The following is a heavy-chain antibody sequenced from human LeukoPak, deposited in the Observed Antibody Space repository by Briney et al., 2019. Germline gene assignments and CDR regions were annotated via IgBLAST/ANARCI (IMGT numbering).Heavy chain of an antibody. J-gene: IGHJ4*02. D-gene: IGHD3-10*01. V-gene: IGHV1-2*02. CDR2: INPNSGGT. Sequence: ASVKVSCRASGYTFTAYYIHWVRQAPGQGLEWVGWINPNSGGTNYAQKFQGRVTMTRDTSISTAYMELNILRSDDTAVYYCGRDRSGSGSNYFDYWGQGTLVTVSS. CDR1: GYTFTAYY. CDR3: GRDRSGSGSNYFDY.